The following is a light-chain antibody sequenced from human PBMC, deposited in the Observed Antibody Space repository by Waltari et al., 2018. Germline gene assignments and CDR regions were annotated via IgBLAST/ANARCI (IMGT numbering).Light chain of an antibody. J-gene: IGKJ2*01. CDR2: GAS. V-gene: IGKV3-20*01. CDR1: QSVSSNY. CDR3: QHFGSSPFT. Sequence: EIVLTQSPGTLSLSPGERATLSCRASQSVSSNYLAWYQQKPGQAPRLLIYGASSRATGIPDRFSGSGSVTEFTLTISRLEPEDFAVYYCQHFGSSPFTFGQGTKLEIK.